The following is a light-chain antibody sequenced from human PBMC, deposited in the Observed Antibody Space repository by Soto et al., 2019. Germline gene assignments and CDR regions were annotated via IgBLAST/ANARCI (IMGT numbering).Light chain of an antibody. Sequence: EIVLTQSPATLSVSPGERATLSCRASQSVGSNLAWYQQKPGQAPRLLIYDTSTRATGIPARFSGSGSGTEFSLTISSLQSEDFAVYYCQQYNNWPPITFGRGTRLEIK. CDR3: QQYNNWPPIT. CDR1: QSVGSN. V-gene: IGKV3-15*01. J-gene: IGKJ5*01. CDR2: DTS.